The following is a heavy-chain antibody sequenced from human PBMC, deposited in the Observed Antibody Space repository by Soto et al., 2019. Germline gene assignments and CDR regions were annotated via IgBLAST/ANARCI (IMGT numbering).Heavy chain of an antibody. CDR1: GGSISSYY. Sequence: SETLSLTCTVSGGSISSYYWSWIRQPPGKGLEWIGYIYYSGSTNYNPSLKSRVTISVDTSKNQFSLKLSSVTAADTAVYYCASVDTAMVSPFSDWGQGTLVTVSS. J-gene: IGHJ4*02. CDR3: ASVDTAMVSPFSD. CDR2: IYYSGST. D-gene: IGHD5-18*01. V-gene: IGHV4-59*01.